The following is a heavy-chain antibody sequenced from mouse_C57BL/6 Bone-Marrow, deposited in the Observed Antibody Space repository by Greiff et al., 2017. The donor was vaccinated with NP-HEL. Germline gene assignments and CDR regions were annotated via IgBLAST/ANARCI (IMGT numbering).Heavy chain of an antibody. CDR2: IDPEDGDT. J-gene: IGHJ3*01. V-gene: IGHV14-1*01. CDR3: TTLYGSSPWCAY. CDR1: GFTIKDYY. D-gene: IGHD1-1*01. Sequence: EVQLQQSGAELVRPGASVKLSCTASGFTIKDYYMHWVKQRPEQGLEWIGRIDPEDGDTEYAPKFQGKATMTADTSSNTAYLQLSSLTSEDTAVYYCTTLYGSSPWCAYWGQGTLVTVSA.